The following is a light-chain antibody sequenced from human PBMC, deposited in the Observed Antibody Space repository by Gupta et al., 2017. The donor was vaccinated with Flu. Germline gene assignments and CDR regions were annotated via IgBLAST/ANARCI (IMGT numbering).Light chain of an antibody. CDR3: AGWDDSMIGR. Sequence: QSVLTQPPSASGTPGQRVTISCSGSSSNIGSNYVYWYQQFPGTAPKLLIYRDHQRPSGVPDRFSGSKSGAAASLAISGLRAEDEAEYYCAGWDDSMIGRIGGGTKLTVL. CDR2: RDH. J-gene: IGLJ2*01. CDR1: SSNIGSNY. V-gene: IGLV1-47*01.